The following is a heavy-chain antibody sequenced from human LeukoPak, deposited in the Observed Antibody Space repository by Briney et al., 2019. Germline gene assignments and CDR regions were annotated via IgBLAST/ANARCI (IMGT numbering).Heavy chain of an antibody. J-gene: IGHJ4*02. CDR3: ARGDILRYFDWSWRLNGGYYFDY. V-gene: IGHV1-69*06. D-gene: IGHD3-9*01. CDR1: GGTFSSYA. Sequence: GASVKVSCKASGGTFSSYAISWVRQAPGQGLEWMGGIIPIFGTANYAQKFQGRVTITADKSTSTAYMELSSLRSEDTAVYYCARGDILRYFDWSWRLNGGYYFDYWGQGTQVTVSS. CDR2: IIPIFGTA.